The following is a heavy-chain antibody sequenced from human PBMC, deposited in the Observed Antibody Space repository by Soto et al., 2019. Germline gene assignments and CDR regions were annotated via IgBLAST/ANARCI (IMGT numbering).Heavy chain of an antibody. V-gene: IGHV3-74*01. Sequence: GGSLRLSCAASGFTFSSYWMHWVRQAPGKGLVWVSRINGDGSSTSYADSVKGRFTISRDNAKNTLYLQMNSLRAEDTAVYYCASSGYYYDSSGYYYDYWGQGTLVTVSS. D-gene: IGHD3-22*01. CDR3: ASSGYYYDSSGYYYDY. CDR1: GFTFSSYW. J-gene: IGHJ4*02. CDR2: INGDGSST.